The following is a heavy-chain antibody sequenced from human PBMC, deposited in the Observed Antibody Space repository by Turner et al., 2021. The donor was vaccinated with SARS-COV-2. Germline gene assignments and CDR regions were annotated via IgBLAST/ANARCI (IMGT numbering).Heavy chain of an antibody. Sequence: QVQLQPWGAGLVKPSATLSLTCAVYGGSFSGYYWSWIRQAPGKGLRWIGEINHSGSTNYNPSLKSLVTISVDTSENQLSLKLSSVTAADTAVFYCARGGGYSWGALDYWGQGTLVTVSS. CDR3: ARGGGYSWGALDY. CDR1: GGSFSGYY. V-gene: IGHV4-34*01. CDR2: INHSGST. D-gene: IGHD5-18*01. J-gene: IGHJ4*02.